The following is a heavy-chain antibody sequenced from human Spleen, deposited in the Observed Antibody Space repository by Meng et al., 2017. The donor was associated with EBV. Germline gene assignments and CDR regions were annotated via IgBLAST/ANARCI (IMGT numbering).Heavy chain of an antibody. Sequence: QVQLGQSGAKVKKPGAPVKVSCKASGYIFTSYAMDGVRQATGQRLEWMGWINAGNGNAKYSQKFQGRVTITRDTSASTVYMELSSLRSEDTAVYYCAREGYYYDSSGYYLPLDYWGQGTLVTVSS. V-gene: IGHV1-3*01. CDR1: GYIFTSYA. CDR3: AREGYYYDSSGYYLPLDY. J-gene: IGHJ4*02. CDR2: INAGNGNA. D-gene: IGHD3-22*01.